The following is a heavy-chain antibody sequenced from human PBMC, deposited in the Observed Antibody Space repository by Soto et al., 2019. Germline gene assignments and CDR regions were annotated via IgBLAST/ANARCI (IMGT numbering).Heavy chain of an antibody. CDR3: ANGYEISPPIASGWYYNYYYGMDV. D-gene: IGHD6-19*01. V-gene: IGHV3-30-3*01. CDR1: GFTFSSYA. Sequence: GGSLRLSCAASGFTFSSYAMHWVRQAPGKGLERVAVISYDGSNKYYADSVKGRFTISRDNSKNTLYLQMNSLRAEDTAVYYCANGYEISPPIASGWYYNYYYGMDVWGQGTTVTVSS. J-gene: IGHJ6*02. CDR2: ISYDGSNK.